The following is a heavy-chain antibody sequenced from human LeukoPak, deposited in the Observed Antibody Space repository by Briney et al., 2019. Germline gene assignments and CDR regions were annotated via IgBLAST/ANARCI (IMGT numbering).Heavy chain of an antibody. CDR3: AKGGIQLWYYFDY. J-gene: IGHJ4*02. CDR2: ISGSGGST. CDR1: GFTFSNYA. V-gene: IGHV3-23*01. Sequence: GGSLRLSCAASGFTFSNYAMSWVRQAPGKGLEWVSAISGSGGSTYYADSVKGRFTISRDNSKNTLYLQMNSLRTEDTALYYCAKGGIQLWYYFDYWGQGTLVTVSS. D-gene: IGHD5-18*01.